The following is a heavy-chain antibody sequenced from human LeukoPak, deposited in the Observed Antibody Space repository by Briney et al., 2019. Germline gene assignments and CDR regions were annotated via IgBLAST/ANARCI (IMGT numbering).Heavy chain of an antibody. D-gene: IGHD5-24*01. CDR3: ARGVTRWLQSHAFDI. CDR1: GGSISSSSYY. V-gene: IGHV4-39*01. J-gene: IGHJ3*02. Sequence: SETLSLTCTVSGGSISSSSYYWGWIRQPPGKGLEWIGSIYYSGSTYYNPSLKSRVTISVDTSKNQFSLKLSSVTAADTAVYYCARGVTRWLQSHAFDIWGQGTMVTVSS. CDR2: IYYSGST.